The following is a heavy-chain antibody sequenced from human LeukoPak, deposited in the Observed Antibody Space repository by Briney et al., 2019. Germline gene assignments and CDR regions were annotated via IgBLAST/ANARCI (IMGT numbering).Heavy chain of an antibody. V-gene: IGHV3-23*01. CDR2: ISHRGQST. D-gene: IGHD7-27*01. CDR1: GFTFTTYG. CDR3: TKDLGSTTSYFDS. Sequence: GGTLRLSCAASGFTFTTYGMSWVRQAPGKGLEWVSVISHRGQSTYYADSVKGRFTISRDNSKNTLYLQMNSLRAEDTAVYYCTKDLGSTTSYFDSWGQGILVTVSS. J-gene: IGHJ4*02.